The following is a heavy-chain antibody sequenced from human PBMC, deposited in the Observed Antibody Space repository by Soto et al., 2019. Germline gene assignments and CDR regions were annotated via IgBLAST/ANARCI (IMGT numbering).Heavy chain of an antibody. CDR1: GGTFSSYA. D-gene: IGHD3-22*01. CDR2: IIPIFGTA. CDR3: ARGDYYDSSGYYSPRDY. Sequence: ASVKVSCKASGGTFSSYAIRWVRQAPGQGLEWMGGIIPIFGTANCAQKFQGRVTITADESTTTAYMELSSLRSEDTAVYYCARGDYYDSSGYYSPRDYWGQGTLVTVSS. J-gene: IGHJ4*02. V-gene: IGHV1-69*13.